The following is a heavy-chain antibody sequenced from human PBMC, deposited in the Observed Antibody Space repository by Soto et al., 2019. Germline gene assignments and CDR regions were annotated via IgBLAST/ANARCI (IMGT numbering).Heavy chain of an antibody. V-gene: IGHV5-10-1*01. Sequence: PGESLKISCKGSGFSFTSHWITWVRQMPGKGLQWMGRIDPSDSYTNYSPSFQGHVTISADKSISTAYLQWSSLQASDTAMYYCARDANFYDSSGSRQQGAFDIWGQGTMVTVSS. CDR1: GFSFTSHW. D-gene: IGHD3-22*01. CDR2: IDPSDSYT. J-gene: IGHJ3*02. CDR3: ARDANFYDSSGSRQQGAFDI.